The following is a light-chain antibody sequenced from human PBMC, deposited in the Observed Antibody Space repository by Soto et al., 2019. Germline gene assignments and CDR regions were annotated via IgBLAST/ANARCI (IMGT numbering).Light chain of an antibody. CDR1: SSDVGGYNY. J-gene: IGLJ3*02. CDR2: YVS. CDR3: SSYAGSYTWV. Sequence: QSALTQPRSVSGSPGQSVTISCTGTSSDVGGYNYVSWCQQHPGKAPKLMIYYVSKRPSGVPDRFSGSKSGNTASLTISGLQAEDEADYYCSSYAGSYTWVFGGGTKLTVL. V-gene: IGLV2-11*01.